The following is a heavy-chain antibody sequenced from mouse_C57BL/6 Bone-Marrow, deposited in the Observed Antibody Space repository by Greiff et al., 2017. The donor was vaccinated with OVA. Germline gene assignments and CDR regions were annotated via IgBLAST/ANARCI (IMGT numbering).Heavy chain of an antibody. CDR3: ARGGLGQYYFDY. V-gene: IGHV1-54*01. J-gene: IGHJ2*01. D-gene: IGHD4-1*01. Sequence: VQLQQSGAELVRPGTSVKVSCKASGYAFTNYLIEWAKQRPGQGLEWIGVINPGSGGTNYNEKFKGKATLTADKSSSTAYMQLSSLTSEDSAVYFCARGGLGQYYFDYWGQGTTLTVSS. CDR2: INPGSGGT. CDR1: GYAFTNYL.